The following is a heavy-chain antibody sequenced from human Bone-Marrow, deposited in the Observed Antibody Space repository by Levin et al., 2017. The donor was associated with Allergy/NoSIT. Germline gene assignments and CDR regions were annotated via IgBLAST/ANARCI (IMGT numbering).Heavy chain of an antibody. CDR1: GFTFSSYA. Sequence: GESLKISCAASGFTFSSYAMSWVRQAPGKGLEWVSAISGSGGSTYYADSVKGRFTISRDNSKNTLYLQMNSLRAEDTAVYYCAKASIVVVSHDAFDIWGQGTMVTVSS. CDR2: ISGSGGST. V-gene: IGHV3-23*01. D-gene: IGHD3-22*01. J-gene: IGHJ3*02. CDR3: AKASIVVVSHDAFDI.